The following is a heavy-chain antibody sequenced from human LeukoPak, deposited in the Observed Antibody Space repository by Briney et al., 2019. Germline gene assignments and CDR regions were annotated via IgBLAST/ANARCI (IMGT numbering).Heavy chain of an antibody. CDR1: GFTLSSYW. V-gene: IGHV3-7*01. CDR3: ARGLVGATTFY. Sequence: PGGSLRLSCAASGFTLSSYWMSWVRQAPGRGLEWVANIKQDGSEKYYVDSVKGRCTISRDNAKNSLYLRMNSLRAEDTAVYYCARGLVGATTFYWGQGTLVTVSS. J-gene: IGHJ4*02. CDR2: IKQDGSEK. D-gene: IGHD1-26*01.